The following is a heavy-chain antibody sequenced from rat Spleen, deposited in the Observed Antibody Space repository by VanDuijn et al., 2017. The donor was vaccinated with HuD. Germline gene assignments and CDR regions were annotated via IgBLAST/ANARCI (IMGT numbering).Heavy chain of an antibody. J-gene: IGHJ1*01. Sequence: EVQLVESDGGLVQPGRSLKLSCAASGFTFSDYYMAWVRQAPTKGLEWVATINYDGSNAYYRDSVKGRFIISRDNAKNTLYLQMNSLRSDDTATYYCARHGPGTWYFDFWGPGTMVTVSS. CDR1: GFTFSDYY. CDR3: ARHGPGTWYFDF. D-gene: IGHD5-1*01. CDR2: INYDGSNA. V-gene: IGHV5-29*01.